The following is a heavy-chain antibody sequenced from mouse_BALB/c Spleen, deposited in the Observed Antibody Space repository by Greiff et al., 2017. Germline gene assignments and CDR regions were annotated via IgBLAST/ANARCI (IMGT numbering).Heavy chain of an antibody. V-gene: IGHV6-6*02. CDR3: TSPIYYDSVFYAMDY. J-gene: IGHJ4*01. D-gene: IGHD2-4*01. CDR2: IRLKSNNYAT. Sequence: EVKLQESGGGLVQPGGSMKLSCVASGFTFSNYWMNWVRQSPEKGLEWVAEIRLKSNNYATHYAEPVKGRFTISSDDSKSSVYLQMNNLRAEDTGIYYCTSPIYYDSVFYAMDYWGQGTSVTVSS. CDR1: GFTFSNYW.